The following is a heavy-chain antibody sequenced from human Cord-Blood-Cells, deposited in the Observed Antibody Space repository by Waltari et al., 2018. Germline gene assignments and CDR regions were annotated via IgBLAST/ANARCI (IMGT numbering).Heavy chain of an antibody. J-gene: IGHJ3*02. V-gene: IGHV3-30*04. Sequence: QVQLVESGGGVVQPGRSLRLSCAASGFTFSSYAMHWVRQAPGKGLEWVAVISYDGSNKYYADSVKGRFTISRDNSKNPLYLQMNRLRAEDTAVYYCARDGPYYYGSGSYYDDAFDIWGQGTMVTVSS. D-gene: IGHD3-10*01. CDR1: GFTFSSYA. CDR3: ARDGPYYYGSGSYYDDAFDI. CDR2: ISYDGSNK.